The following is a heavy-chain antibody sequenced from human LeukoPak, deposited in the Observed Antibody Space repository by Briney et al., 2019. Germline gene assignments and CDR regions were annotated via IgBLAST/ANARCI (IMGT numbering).Heavy chain of an antibody. J-gene: IGHJ3*02. CDR1: GFTFSSYA. Sequence: PGGSLRPSCAASGFTFSSYAMHWVRQAPGKGLEWVAVISFDGSNKYYADSVKGRFTISRDISKNTLYLQMSSLRAEDTAVYHCARAGTMIRGGPDSFDIWGQGTMVTVSS. D-gene: IGHD3-10*01. CDR3: ARAGTMIRGGPDSFDI. CDR2: ISFDGSNK. V-gene: IGHV3-30*04.